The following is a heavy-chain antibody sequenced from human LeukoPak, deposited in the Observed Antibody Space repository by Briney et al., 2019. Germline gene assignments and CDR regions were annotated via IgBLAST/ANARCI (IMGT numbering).Heavy chain of an antibody. CDR1: GFTFSSYG. D-gene: IGHD6-25*01. V-gene: IGHV3-33*01. Sequence: GGSLRHSCAASGFTFSSYGMHWVRQAPGKGLEWVAVIWYDGSNKYYADSVKGRFTISRDNSKNTLYLQMNSLRAEDTAVYYCARDPYSSGVNWFDPWGQGTLVTVSS. J-gene: IGHJ5*02. CDR3: ARDPYSSGVNWFDP. CDR2: IWYDGSNK.